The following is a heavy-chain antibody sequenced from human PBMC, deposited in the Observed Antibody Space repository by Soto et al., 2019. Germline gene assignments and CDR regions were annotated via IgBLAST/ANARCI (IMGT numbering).Heavy chain of an antibody. D-gene: IGHD6-13*01. CDR2: ISGSGGST. V-gene: IGHV3-23*01. Sequence: EVQLLESGGGLVQPGGSLRLSCAASGFTFSSYAMSWVRQAPGKGLEWVSAISGSGGSTYYADSVKGRFTISRDNSKNTLYLQMNSLRAEDTAVYYCARGTSIGSSWFQWGQGTLVTVSS. CDR1: GFTFSSYA. J-gene: IGHJ4*02. CDR3: ARGTSIGSSWFQ.